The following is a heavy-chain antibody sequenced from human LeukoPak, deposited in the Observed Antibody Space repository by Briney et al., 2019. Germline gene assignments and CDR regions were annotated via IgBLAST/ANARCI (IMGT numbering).Heavy chain of an antibody. CDR3: ARTGSSVYSPYDY. CDR1: GYTFTGYY. Sequence: ASVKVSCKASGYTFTGYYMHWVRQAPGQGLEWMGWTNPNSGATNYAQKLQGRVTMTTDTSTSTAYMELRSLRSDDTAVYYCARTGSSVYSPYDYWGQGTLVTVSS. D-gene: IGHD3-22*01. J-gene: IGHJ4*02. CDR2: TNPNSGAT. V-gene: IGHV1-2*02.